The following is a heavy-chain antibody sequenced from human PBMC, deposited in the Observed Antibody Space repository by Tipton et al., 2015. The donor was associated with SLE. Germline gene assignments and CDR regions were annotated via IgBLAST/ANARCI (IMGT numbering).Heavy chain of an antibody. D-gene: IGHD1-26*01. V-gene: IGHV3-49*03. CDR2: IRSRAYSATT. CDR3: ARGQVGWEILPYYFDF. J-gene: IGHJ4*02. Sequence: SLRLSCAASGFTLSSYAMSWFRQAPGKGLEWVGFIRSRAYSATTEYAASVKGRFIISREDAKSTAYLQMNSLKTEDTAVYFCARGQVGWEILPYYFDFWGQGTLVTVSS. CDR1: GFTLSSYA.